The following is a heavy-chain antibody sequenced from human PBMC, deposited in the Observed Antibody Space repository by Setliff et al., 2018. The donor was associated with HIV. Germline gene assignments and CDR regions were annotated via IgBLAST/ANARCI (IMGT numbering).Heavy chain of an antibody. CDR1: GGSINNDIYF. D-gene: IGHD1-26*01. CDR2: IDYSGNT. Sequence: PSETLSLTCSVSGGSINNDIYFWTWIRQHPGKGLEWIGYIDYSGNTYYHPSLKRRFTISLDTSKNQFSLKLSSVTAADTAIYYCARLRDMEWELIGLDYWGRGTLVTVSS. V-gene: IGHV4-30-4*02. CDR3: ARLRDMEWELIGLDY. J-gene: IGHJ4*02.